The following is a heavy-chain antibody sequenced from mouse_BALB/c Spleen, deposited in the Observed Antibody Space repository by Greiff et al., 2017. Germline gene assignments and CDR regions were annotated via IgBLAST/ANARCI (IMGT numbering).Heavy chain of an antibody. CDR1: GYTFTSYY. Sequence: QVQLQQSGPELVKPGASVRISCKASGYTFTSYYIHWVKQRPGQGLEWIGWIYPGNVNTKYNEKFKGKATLTADKSSSTAYMHLNSLTSEDSAVYYCARKYYGLSGYAMDYWGQGTSVTVSS. V-gene: IGHV1S56*01. D-gene: IGHD1-2*01. CDR3: ARKYYGLSGYAMDY. CDR2: IYPGNVNT. J-gene: IGHJ4*01.